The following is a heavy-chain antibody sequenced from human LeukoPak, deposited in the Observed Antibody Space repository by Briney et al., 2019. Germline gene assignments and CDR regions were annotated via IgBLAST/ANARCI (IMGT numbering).Heavy chain of an antibody. CDR2: IYYSGST. D-gene: IGHD3-10*01. CDR3: ARQSVGWFGEFQPNWFDP. V-gene: IGHV4-39*01. J-gene: IGHJ5*02. Sequence: PSETLSLTCTVSGGSISSSSYYWGWIRQPPGKGLEWIGSIYYSGSTYYNPSLKSRVTISVDTSKNQFSLKLSSVTAADTAVYYCARQSVGWFGEFQPNWFDPWGQGTPVTVSS. CDR1: GGSISSSSYY.